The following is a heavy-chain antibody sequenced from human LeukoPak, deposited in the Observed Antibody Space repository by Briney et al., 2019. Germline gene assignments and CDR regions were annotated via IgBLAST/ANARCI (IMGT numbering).Heavy chain of an antibody. CDR2: IYPGDSDT. Sequence: GESLKISCKGSGYSFTSYWIGWVRQMPGKGLEWMGIIYPGDSDTRYSPSFQGQVTISADKSISTAYLQWRSLKASDTAMYYCASPAGRGGDSDAFDIWGQGTMVTVSS. CDR3: ASPAGRGGDSDAFDI. D-gene: IGHD2-21*01. V-gene: IGHV5-51*01. CDR1: GYSFTSYW. J-gene: IGHJ3*02.